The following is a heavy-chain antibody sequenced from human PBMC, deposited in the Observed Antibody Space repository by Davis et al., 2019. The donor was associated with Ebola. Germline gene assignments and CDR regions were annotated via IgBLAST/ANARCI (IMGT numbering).Heavy chain of an antibody. CDR1: GYTFTGYY. D-gene: IGHD2-2*01. V-gene: IGHV1-2*02. Sequence: ASVKVSCKASGYTFTGYYMHWVRQAPGQGLEWMGWINPNSGGTNYAQKFQGRVTMTRDTSISTAYMELSSLRSEDTAVYYCARAYHALSYYYYMDVWGKGTTVTVSS. CDR2: INPNSGGT. J-gene: IGHJ6*03. CDR3: ARAYHALSYYYYMDV.